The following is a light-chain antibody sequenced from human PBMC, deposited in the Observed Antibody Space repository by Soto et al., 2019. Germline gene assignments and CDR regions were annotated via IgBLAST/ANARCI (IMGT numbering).Light chain of an antibody. J-gene: IGKJ1*01. CDR2: KAS. CDR3: HQYGSSPAT. CDR1: QTISSW. Sequence: DIQMTQSPSTLSGSVGDRVTITCRASQTISSWLAWYQQKPGKAPKLLIYKASTLKSGVPSRFSGSGSGTEFTLTISSLQPEDFAVYYCHQYGSSPATFGQGTKVDI. V-gene: IGKV1-5*03.